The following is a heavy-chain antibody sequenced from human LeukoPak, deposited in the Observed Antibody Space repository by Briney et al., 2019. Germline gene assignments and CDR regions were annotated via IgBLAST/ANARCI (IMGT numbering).Heavy chain of an antibody. CDR2: INPNSGGT. J-gene: IGHJ5*02. V-gene: IGHV1-2*02. Sequence: GASVTVSFKASGYTFTVYYMHWVRQAPGQGLEWMGWINPNSGGTNYAQKFQGRVTMTRDTSISTAYMELSRLRSDDTAVYYCARNSYPAVAGFSNWFDPWGQGTLVTVSS. CDR3: ARNSYPAVAGFSNWFDP. CDR1: GYTFTVYY. D-gene: IGHD6-19*01.